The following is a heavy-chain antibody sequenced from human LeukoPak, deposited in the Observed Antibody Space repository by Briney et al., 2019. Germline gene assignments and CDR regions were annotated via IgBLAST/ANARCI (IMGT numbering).Heavy chain of an antibody. CDR2: INTNTGNP. V-gene: IGHV7-4-1*02. D-gene: IGHD5-18*01. J-gene: IGHJ4*02. CDR3: ARGEGKTAMVTSFDY. Sequence: GASVKVSCKASGYTFTNYGLNWVRQAPGQGLEWMGWINTNTGNPTYAQGFTGRFVFSLDTSVSTAYLQISSLKADDTAVYYCARGEGKTAMVTSFDYWGKGTLVTVSS. CDR1: GYTFTNYG.